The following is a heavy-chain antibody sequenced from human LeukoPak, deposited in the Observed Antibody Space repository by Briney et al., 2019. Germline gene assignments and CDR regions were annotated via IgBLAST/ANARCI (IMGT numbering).Heavy chain of an antibody. V-gene: IGHV4-4*07. J-gene: IGHJ4*02. CDR2: IYTSGTT. D-gene: IGHD4-17*01. Sequence: SETLSLTCTVSGGSISSCYWSWIRQPAGKGLEWIGRIYTSGTTHYNPSLKSRVTMSVDTSKNQFSLKLSSVTAADTAVYYCARLSTVTTSFDYWGQGTLVTVSS. CDR3: ARLSTVTTSFDY. CDR1: GGSISSCY.